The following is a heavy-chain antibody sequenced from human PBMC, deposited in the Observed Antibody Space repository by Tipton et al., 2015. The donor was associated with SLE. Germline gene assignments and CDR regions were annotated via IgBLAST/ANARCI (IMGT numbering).Heavy chain of an antibody. CDR1: GFTVSSNY. CDR2: VFRGGST. V-gene: IGHV4-34*01. CDR3: ARGCSSSTCEPFYFFGMDV. Sequence: LRLSCEASGFTVSSNYMSWVRQAPGKGLEWIGEVFRGGSTNYSPSLESRVTITVDMSKNQFSLRLISVTAADTAVYYCARGCSSSTCEPFYFFGMDVWGQGTTVTVSS. D-gene: IGHD2-2*01. J-gene: IGHJ6*02.